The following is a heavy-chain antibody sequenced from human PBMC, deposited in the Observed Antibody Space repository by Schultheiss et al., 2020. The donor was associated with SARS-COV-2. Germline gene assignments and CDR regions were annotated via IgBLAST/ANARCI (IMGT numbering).Heavy chain of an antibody. CDR3: ARGQSSGYYDH. D-gene: IGHD3-22*01. V-gene: IGHV4-31*01. Sequence: SETLSLTCTVSGGSISSGGYYWSWIRQHPGKGLEWIGYIYYSGSTYYNPSLKSLVTISVDTSKNQFSLKLSSVTAADTAMYYCARGQSSGYYDHWGQGTLVTVSS. J-gene: IGHJ4*02. CDR2: IYYSGST. CDR1: GGSISSGGYY.